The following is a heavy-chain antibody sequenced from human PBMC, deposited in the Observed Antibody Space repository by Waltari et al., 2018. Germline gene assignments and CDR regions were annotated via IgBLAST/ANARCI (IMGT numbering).Heavy chain of an antibody. CDR3: ARRSYGDYYFDY. CDR2: IYYSGST. Sequence: QVQLQESGPGLVKPSETLSLTCTVSGGSISSHYWSWIRQPPGKGLEWIGYIYYSGSTNYNPSLKIRVTISVDTSKNQFSLKLSSVTAADTAVYYCARRSYGDYYFDYWGQGTLVTVSS. J-gene: IGHJ4*02. CDR1: GGSISSHY. D-gene: IGHD4-17*01. V-gene: IGHV4-59*11.